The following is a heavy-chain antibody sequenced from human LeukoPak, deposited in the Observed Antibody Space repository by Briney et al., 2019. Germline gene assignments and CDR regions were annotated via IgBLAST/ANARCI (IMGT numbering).Heavy chain of an antibody. CDR3: ARRGGSGRSFDY. J-gene: IGHJ4*02. Sequence: PSETLSLTCTASGSSVSSGGHYWSWLRQPPGKGLEWIGYIYYSGSTNYNTSLMSRVTISVDTSKNQFSLKVSSVTAADTAVYYCARRGGSGRSFDYWGQGTLVTVSS. CDR2: IYYSGST. D-gene: IGHD3-10*01. V-gene: IGHV4-61*08. CDR1: GSSVSSGGHY.